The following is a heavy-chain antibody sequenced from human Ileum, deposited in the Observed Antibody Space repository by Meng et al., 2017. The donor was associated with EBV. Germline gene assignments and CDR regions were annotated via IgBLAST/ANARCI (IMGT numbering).Heavy chain of an antibody. CDR2: VYHRGDT. CDR1: GDSISSDIW. J-gene: IGHJ4*02. Sequence: QVQLQESGPGLVKRSGTLFLTCTVSGDSISSDIWWSWVRQPPGKGLEWIGEVYHRGDTNYNPSLKSRVDISVDKSKNQFYLSLFSVTAADTAVYYCGRDQGRELINHWGQGTLVTVSS. V-gene: IGHV4-4*02. D-gene: IGHD1-7*01. CDR3: GRDQGRELINH.